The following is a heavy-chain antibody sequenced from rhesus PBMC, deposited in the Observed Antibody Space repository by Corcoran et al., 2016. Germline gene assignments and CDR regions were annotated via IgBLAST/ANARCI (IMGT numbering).Heavy chain of an antibody. V-gene: IGHV4-173*01. CDR3: ARGGWNRFDV. D-gene: IGHD6-31*01. J-gene: IGHJ5-1*01. CDR1: GGSISSHY. CDR2: MSGRVRST. Sequence: QLQLQESGPGLVKPSETLSLTCAVSGGSISSHYWSWIRQPPGKGLAWIERMSGRVRSTDYNPSLKSRITISTDTSKNQFSLKLSSVTAADTAVYYCARGGWNRFDVWGPGVLVTVSS.